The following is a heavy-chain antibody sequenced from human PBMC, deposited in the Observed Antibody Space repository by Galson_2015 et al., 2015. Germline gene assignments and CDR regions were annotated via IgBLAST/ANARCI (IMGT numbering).Heavy chain of an antibody. Sequence: SLRLSCAESGFTFTTYAMTWVRHAPGKGLKWISSIIGSGASTYYADSVKGRFTISRDNSQNTLNLQMNSLRAEDTAVYYCARSAVVRGVIVIDYWGQGTLVTVSS. CDR1: GFTFTTYA. CDR2: IIGSGAST. J-gene: IGHJ4*02. D-gene: IGHD3-10*01. CDR3: ARSAVVRGVIVIDY. V-gene: IGHV3-23*01.